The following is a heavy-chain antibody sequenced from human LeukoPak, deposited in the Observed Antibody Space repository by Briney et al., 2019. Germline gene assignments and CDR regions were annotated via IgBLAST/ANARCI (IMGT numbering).Heavy chain of an antibody. D-gene: IGHD2-15*01. CDR3: ARDRGGRTGLDD. CDR1: GITFSGSW. V-gene: IGHV3-7*04. J-gene: IGHJ4*02. Sequence: PGGSLRLSCAASGITFSGSWMSWVRQAPGKGLEWVAFIKEDGSEKYYVDSVKGRFTISRDNAENSLYLQMNSLRAEDTAVYYCARDRGGRTGLDDWGQGTLVTVSS. CDR2: IKEDGSEK.